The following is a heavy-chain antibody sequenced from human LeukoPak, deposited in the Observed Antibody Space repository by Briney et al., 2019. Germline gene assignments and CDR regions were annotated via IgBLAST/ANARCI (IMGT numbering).Heavy chain of an antibody. Sequence: GASVKVSCKASGYTFTTYGISWVRQAPGQGLEWMGWISADNGNTNYAQKLQGRVIMTTDTSTSTAYMELRSLRSEDTAVYYCARDDCSGGSCYTAYWGQGTLVTVSS. J-gene: IGHJ4*02. CDR1: GYTFTTYG. CDR3: ARDDCSGGSCYTAY. V-gene: IGHV1-18*01. CDR2: ISADNGNT. D-gene: IGHD2-15*01.